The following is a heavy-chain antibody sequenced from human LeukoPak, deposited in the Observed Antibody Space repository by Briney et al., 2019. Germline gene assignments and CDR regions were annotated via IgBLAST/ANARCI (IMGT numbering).Heavy chain of an antibody. V-gene: IGHV4-30-4*01. Sequence: PSETLSLTCTVSGGSISSGDDYWSWIPQPPGKGLEWIGYIYYSGTTYYNPSLKSRASISVDTSKNQFSLKLSSVTAADTAVYFCARLVGYYSRGSCYHFDYWGQGSLVTVSS. CDR3: ARLVGYYSRGSCYHFDY. CDR2: IYYSGTT. J-gene: IGHJ4*02. D-gene: IGHD2-15*01. CDR1: GGSISSGDDY.